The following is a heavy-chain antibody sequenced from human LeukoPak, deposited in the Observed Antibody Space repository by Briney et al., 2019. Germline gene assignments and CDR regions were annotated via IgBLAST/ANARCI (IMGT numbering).Heavy chain of an antibody. D-gene: IGHD3-22*01. Sequence: SVKVSCKASGGTFSSYAISWVRQAPGQGLESMGGIIPIFGTANYAQKFQGRVTITTDESTSTAYMELSSLRSEDTAVYYCARVVPLAAGYDRAGYYFDYWGQGTLVTVSS. CDR1: GGTFSSYA. V-gene: IGHV1-69*05. CDR3: ARVVPLAAGYDRAGYYFDY. CDR2: IIPIFGTA. J-gene: IGHJ4*02.